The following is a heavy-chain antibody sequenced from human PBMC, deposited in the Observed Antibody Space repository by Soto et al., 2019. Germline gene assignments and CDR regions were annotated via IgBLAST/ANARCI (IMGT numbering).Heavy chain of an antibody. J-gene: IGHJ4*02. D-gene: IGHD3-16*02. CDR1: GFTFSSYA. V-gene: IGHV3-30-3*01. Sequence: QVQLVESGGGVVQPGRSLRLSCAASGFTFSSYAMHWVRQAPGKGLEWVAVISYDGSNKYYADSVKGRFTISRDNSQNTLYLQMNSLRAEDTAVYYCARGAEAMITFGGVIFPPLYWGQGTLVTVSS. CDR2: ISYDGSNK. CDR3: ARGAEAMITFGGVIFPPLY.